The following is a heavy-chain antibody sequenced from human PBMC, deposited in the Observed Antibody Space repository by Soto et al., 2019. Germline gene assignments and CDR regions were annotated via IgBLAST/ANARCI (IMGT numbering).Heavy chain of an antibody. CDR3: AIGAACSGGSCRNDY. CDR1: GFTFSSSA. J-gene: IGHJ4*02. V-gene: IGHV3-23*01. Sequence: EVQLLESGGGLVQPGGSLRLSCAASGFTFSSSAMSWVRQAPGKGLEWVSTISGSGGSAYYADSVKGRFTISRDNSKNALYLQMNSLRAEYTALYYGAIGAACSGGSCRNDYWGQGTLVTVSS. CDR2: ISGSGGSA. D-gene: IGHD2-15*01.